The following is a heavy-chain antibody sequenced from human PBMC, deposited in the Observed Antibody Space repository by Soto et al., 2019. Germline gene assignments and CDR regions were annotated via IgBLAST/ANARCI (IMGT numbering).Heavy chain of an antibody. Sequence: PGGSLRLSCAASGFTFSSYSMNWVRQAPGKGLEWVSYISSSSSTVYYAASVKGRFTISRDNAKNSLYLQMISLRAEDTAVYYCATDLDFDYWGQGTLVTVS. CDR3: ATDLDFDY. V-gene: IGHV3-48*01. CDR2: ISSSSSTV. CDR1: GFTFSSYS. D-gene: IGHD1-1*01. J-gene: IGHJ4*02.